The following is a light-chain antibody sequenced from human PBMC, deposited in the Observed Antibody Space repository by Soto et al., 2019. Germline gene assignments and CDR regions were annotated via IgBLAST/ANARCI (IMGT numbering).Light chain of an antibody. V-gene: IGLV1-40*01. CDR1: SSNIGAGYN. CDR3: QSYDSSLGAAV. J-gene: IGLJ2*01. CDR2: ANS. Sequence: QSVLTQPPSVSGAPGQRVTISCTGSSSNIGAGYNVHWYQQLPGTAPKLIIYANSNRPSGVPDRFSGSKSGTSASLAITGLQAEDEADYYCQSYDSSLGAAVFGGGTQLTVL.